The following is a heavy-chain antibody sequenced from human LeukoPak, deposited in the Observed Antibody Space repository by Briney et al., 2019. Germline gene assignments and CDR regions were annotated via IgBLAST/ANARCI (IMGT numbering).Heavy chain of an antibody. Sequence: ASVKVSCKASGYTFTSYGISWVRQAPGQGLEWMGWISAYNGNTNYAQKLQGRVTMTTGTSTSTACMELRSLRSDDTAVYYCARDDGSGTQLDYWGQGTLVTVSS. V-gene: IGHV1-18*04. CDR2: ISAYNGNT. CDR1: GYTFTSYG. D-gene: IGHD3-10*01. CDR3: ARDDGSGTQLDY. J-gene: IGHJ4*02.